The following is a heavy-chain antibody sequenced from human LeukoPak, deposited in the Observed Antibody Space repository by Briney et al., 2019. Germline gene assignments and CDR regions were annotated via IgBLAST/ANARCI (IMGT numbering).Heavy chain of an antibody. CDR2: ISYDGSNK. V-gene: IGHV3-30*01. CDR1: GGTFSSYA. J-gene: IGHJ4*02. CDR3: ARDNRAAAGQGGFDY. D-gene: IGHD6-13*01. Sequence: GGSLRLSCAASGGTFSSYAMHWVRQAPRKGHEWVAVISYDGSNKYYADSVKGRFTISRDNSKNTLYLQMNSLRAEDTAVYYCARDNRAAAGQGGFDYWGQGTLVTVSS.